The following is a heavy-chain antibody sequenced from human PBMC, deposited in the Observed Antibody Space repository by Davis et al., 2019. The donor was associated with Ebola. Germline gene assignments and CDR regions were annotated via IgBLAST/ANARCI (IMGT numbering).Heavy chain of an antibody. CDR2: ISSSGTTI. D-gene: IGHD1-26*01. CDR1: GFLFSNYE. V-gene: IGHV3-48*03. J-gene: IGHJ4*02. CDR3: ARWGGSYSDY. Sequence: PGGSLRLSCAASGFLFSNYEMNWVRQAPGKGLEWVSYISSSGTTIYYADSVRGRFTISRDNAKNALYLQMNSLRSEDTAVYYCARWGGSYSDYWGQGTLLTVSS.